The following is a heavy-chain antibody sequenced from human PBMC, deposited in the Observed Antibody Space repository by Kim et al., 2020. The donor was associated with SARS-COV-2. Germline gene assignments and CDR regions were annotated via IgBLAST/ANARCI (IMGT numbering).Heavy chain of an antibody. D-gene: IGHD3-22*01. CDR3: AKTLYYYDSSGPSDY. CDR1: GFTFSSYA. J-gene: IGHJ4*02. CDR2: ISGSGGST. V-gene: IGHV3-23*01. Sequence: GGSLRLSCAASGFTFSSYAMSWVRQAPGKGLEWVSAISGSGGSTYYADSVKGRFTISRDNSKNTLYLQMNSLRAEDTAVYYCAKTLYYYDSSGPSDYWGQGTLVTVSS.